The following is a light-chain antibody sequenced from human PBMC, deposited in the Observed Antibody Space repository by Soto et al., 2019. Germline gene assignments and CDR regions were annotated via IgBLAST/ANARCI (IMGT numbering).Light chain of an antibody. CDR2: GAS. CDR3: QQYGSSLIT. V-gene: IGKV3-20*01. CDR1: QSVSSSY. J-gene: IGKJ5*01. Sequence: EIVLTQSPGTLSLSPGERATLSCRASQSVSSSYLALYQQKPGQAPRLLIYGASSRATVIPDRFSGSVSGTDFPLTISRLETEDFAVYYCQQYGSSLITFVQRTRLEL.